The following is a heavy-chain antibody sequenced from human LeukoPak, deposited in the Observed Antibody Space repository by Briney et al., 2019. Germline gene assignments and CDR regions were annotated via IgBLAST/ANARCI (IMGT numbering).Heavy chain of an antibody. CDR2: FSGRGGST. D-gene: IGHD3-9*01. CDR1: GFTFDDYA. V-gene: IGHV3-23*01. Sequence: GGSLRLSCAASGFTFDDYAMHWVRQAPGKGLEWVSTFSGRGGSTYYADSVKGRVTISRDNSKNTLYLQMNSLRAEDTAVYYCAKQGRDWLRDYYYYMDVWGKGTTVTISS. J-gene: IGHJ6*03. CDR3: AKQGRDWLRDYYYYMDV.